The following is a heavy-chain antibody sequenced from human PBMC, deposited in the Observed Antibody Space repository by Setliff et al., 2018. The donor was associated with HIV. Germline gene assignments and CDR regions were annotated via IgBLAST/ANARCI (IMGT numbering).Heavy chain of an antibody. Sequence: PGESLKISCRTSGYNFATYYIAWVRQMPGKGPEWMGSVNPGDSSTKYNPSLQGQVTMSADKLINTAYLQWSSLKASDTAMYYCATRLLGYSGYGYWGQGTLV. CDR1: GYNFATYY. D-gene: IGHD5-12*01. V-gene: IGHV5-51*01. CDR3: ATRLLGYSGYGY. CDR2: VNPGDSST. J-gene: IGHJ4*02.